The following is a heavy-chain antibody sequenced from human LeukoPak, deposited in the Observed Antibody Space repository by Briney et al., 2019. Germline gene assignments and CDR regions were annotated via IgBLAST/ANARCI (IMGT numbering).Heavy chain of an antibody. Sequence: SETLSLTCTVSGGSISSGSYYWSWIRQPAGKGLEWIGRIYTSGSTNYNPSLKSRVTISVDTSKNQFSLKLSSVTAADTAVYYCARDRRYSYGLKERYYYYCMDVWGKGTTVTVSS. D-gene: IGHD5-18*01. CDR2: IYTSGST. J-gene: IGHJ6*03. CDR1: GGSISSGSYY. V-gene: IGHV4-61*02. CDR3: ARDRRYSYGLKERYYYYCMDV.